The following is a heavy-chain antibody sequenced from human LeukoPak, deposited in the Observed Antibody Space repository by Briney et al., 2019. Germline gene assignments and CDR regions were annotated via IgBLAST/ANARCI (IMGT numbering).Heavy chain of an antibody. D-gene: IGHD6-19*01. J-gene: IGHJ4*02. Sequence: GGSVKVSCKASVYTFTSYYMHWVRQAPGQGLEWMGIINPSGGSTGYAQKFQGRVTMTRDTSTSTVSMKLSSLRTEDTAAYYCAREDSSGWYVFDYWGQGTLVTVSS. CDR2: INPSGGST. CDR3: AREDSSGWYVFDY. CDR1: VYTFTSYY. V-gene: IGHV1-46*01.